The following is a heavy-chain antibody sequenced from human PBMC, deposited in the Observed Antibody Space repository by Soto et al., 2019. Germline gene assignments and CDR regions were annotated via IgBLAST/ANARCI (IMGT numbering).Heavy chain of an antibody. Sequence: GGSLRLSCAASGXTFGSYGMNWVRLAPGKGLEWVSYISSTSYPIYYADSVKGRFTISRDNAKKSLYLQMNSLRVEDTAVYYCARDLGIVATITLDYWGQGTLVTVSS. J-gene: IGHJ4*02. CDR2: ISSTSYPI. V-gene: IGHV3-48*01. CDR3: ARDLGIVATITLDY. CDR1: GXTFGSYG. D-gene: IGHD5-12*01.